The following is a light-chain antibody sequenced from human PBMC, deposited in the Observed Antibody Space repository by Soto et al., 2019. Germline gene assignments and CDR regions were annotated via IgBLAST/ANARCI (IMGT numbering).Light chain of an antibody. CDR2: GNS. CDR1: SSNIGAGYD. V-gene: IGLV1-40*01. J-gene: IGLJ1*01. CDR3: QSYDSSLSGPV. Sequence: QSVLTQPPSVSGAPGQRVTISCTGSSSNIGAGYDVHWYQQLPGTAPKLLIYGNSSRPSGVPDRFSGSKSGTSASLAITGLQAEDEADYYCQSYDSSLSGPVFGTGTKLTVL.